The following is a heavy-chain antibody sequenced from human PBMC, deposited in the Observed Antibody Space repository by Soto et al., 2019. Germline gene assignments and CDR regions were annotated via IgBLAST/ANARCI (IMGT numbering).Heavy chain of an antibody. Sequence: LGESLKISCKASGYSFTSDWIGWVRQMPGKGLEWMGLIYPGDSDTRYSPSFQGQVTISADRSTSTAYLQWSSLKASGTAMYFCARGGIPVTANWGQGTLVTVSS. CDR3: ARGGIPVTAN. CDR1: GYSFTSDW. CDR2: IYPGDSDT. J-gene: IGHJ4*02. D-gene: IGHD6-19*01. V-gene: IGHV5-51*01.